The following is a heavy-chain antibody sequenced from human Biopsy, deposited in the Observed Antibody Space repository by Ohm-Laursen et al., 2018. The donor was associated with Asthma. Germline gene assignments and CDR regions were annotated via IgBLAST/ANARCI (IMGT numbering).Heavy chain of an antibody. Sequence: GTLSLTCTVSGGSITSSSYYWGWIRQPPGKGMEWIGSMYHSGSPYYHPSLKSRATISVDTSKNHLSLKMISVTAADTAVYFCVRHQYSSSWSTFDYWGQGALVTVSS. V-gene: IGHV4-39*01. CDR2: MYHSGSP. D-gene: IGHD3-22*01. CDR1: GGSITSSSYY. CDR3: VRHQYSSSWSTFDY. J-gene: IGHJ4*02.